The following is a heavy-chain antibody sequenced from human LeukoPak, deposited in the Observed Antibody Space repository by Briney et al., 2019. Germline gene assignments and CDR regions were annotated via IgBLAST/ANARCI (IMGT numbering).Heavy chain of an antibody. CDR3: ARDRAAVGTGYFDY. D-gene: IGHD6-13*01. J-gene: IGHJ4*02. CDR1: GYTFTGYY. Sequence: ASVKVSCKASGYTFTGYYMHWVRQAPGQGLEWMGWINPNSGGTNYAQKFQGRVTMTRDTSISTAYMELSRLRSDDTAVYYCARDRAAVGTGYFDYWGQGTLVTVSS. V-gene: IGHV1-2*02. CDR2: INPNSGGT.